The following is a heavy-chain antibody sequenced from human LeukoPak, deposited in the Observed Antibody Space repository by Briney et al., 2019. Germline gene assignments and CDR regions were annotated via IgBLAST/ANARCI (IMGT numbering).Heavy chain of an antibody. CDR2: IYPGDSNT. J-gene: IGHJ4*01. CDR1: GYNFSIYW. D-gene: IGHD3-22*01. CDR3: ARGTLSYYDDSSFGLFDS. V-gene: IGHV5-51*01. Sequence: GESLKISCKASGYNFSIYWIAWGRHMSGKGLEWMGIIYPGDSNTRYSTSFQGQVTISVDKSISSAYLQWSRLKDSNTAIYYCARGTLSYYDDSSFGLFDSWGKGTLVTVAS.